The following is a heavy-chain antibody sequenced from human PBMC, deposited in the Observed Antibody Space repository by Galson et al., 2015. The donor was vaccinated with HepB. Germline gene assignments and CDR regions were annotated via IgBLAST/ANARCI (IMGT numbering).Heavy chain of an antibody. D-gene: IGHD2-15*01. J-gene: IGHJ4*02. CDR2: INARGNTK. CDR3: VQDIRGGCGDSHCPS. Sequence: SLRLSCAGYGFTFKNYGMRWVRQAPRRGLEWVSDINARGNTKYYAESVKGRFAISRDNLRNTAYLQLRSLRVGDTAKDYCVQDIRGGCGDSHCPSWSRGTPVIVSP. CDR1: GFTFKNYG. V-gene: IGHV3-23*01.